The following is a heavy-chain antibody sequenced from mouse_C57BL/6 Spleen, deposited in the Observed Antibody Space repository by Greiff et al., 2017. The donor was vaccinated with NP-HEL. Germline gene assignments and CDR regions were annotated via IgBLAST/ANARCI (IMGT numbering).Heavy chain of an antibody. V-gene: IGHV5-17*01. CDR3: ALYYGSSRGYFDV. Sequence: EVKLVESGGGLVKPGGSLKLSCAASGFTFSDYGMHWVRQAPEKGLEWVAYISSGSSTIYYADTVKGRFTISRDNAKNTLFLQMTSLRSEDTAMYYCALYYGSSRGYFDVWGTGTTVTVSS. J-gene: IGHJ1*03. CDR2: ISSGSSTI. D-gene: IGHD1-1*01. CDR1: GFTFSDYG.